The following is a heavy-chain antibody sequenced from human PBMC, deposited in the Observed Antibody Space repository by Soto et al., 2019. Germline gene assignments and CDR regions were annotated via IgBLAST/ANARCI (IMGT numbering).Heavy chain of an antibody. CDR3: ARDGGSFFDF. D-gene: IGHD1-26*01. CDR2: ISPSADTV. V-gene: IGHV3-48*02. Sequence: EVQLVQSGGGLVQPGGSLRLSCAVSGFTFSTYMMNWVRQAPGKGLEWISYISPSADTVYYADSVKGRFAISRENVKNSLYLQMNSLRDEDTAVYYCARDGGSFFDFWGQGTLVTVSS. CDR1: GFTFSTYM. J-gene: IGHJ4*02.